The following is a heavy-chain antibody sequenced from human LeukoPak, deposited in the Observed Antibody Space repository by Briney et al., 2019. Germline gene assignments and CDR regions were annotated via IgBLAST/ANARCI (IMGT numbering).Heavy chain of an antibody. J-gene: IGHJ4*02. V-gene: IGHV4-39*07. CDR2: IYYSGST. CDR1: GGSISSSSYY. Sequence: SETLSLTWTVSGGSISSSSYYWGWIRQPPGKGLEWIGGIYYSGSTYYNPSLKSRVTISVDTSKNQFSLKLTSVTAADTAVYYCARDLRDILTGYSYYFDYWGQGTLVTVSS. D-gene: IGHD3-9*01. CDR3: ARDLRDILTGYSYYFDY.